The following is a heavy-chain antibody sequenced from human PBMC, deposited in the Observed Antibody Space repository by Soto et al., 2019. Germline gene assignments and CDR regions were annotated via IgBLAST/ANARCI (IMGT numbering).Heavy chain of an antibody. V-gene: IGHV4-39*01. Sequence: QLQLQESGPGLVKPSETLSLTCTVSGGSISTSGYFWGWIRQPPGKGLEWIGTIYYSGSTYYNPSLKCRVTIPVDTSKHQFSLKLSSVTAADTAVYYRATSNWFDPWGQGTLVTVSS. CDR2: IYYSGST. J-gene: IGHJ5*02. D-gene: IGHD4-4*01. CDR1: GGSISTSGYF. CDR3: ATSNWFDP.